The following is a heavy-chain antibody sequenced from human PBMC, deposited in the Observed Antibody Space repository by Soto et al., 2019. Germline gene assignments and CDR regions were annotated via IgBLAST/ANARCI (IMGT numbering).Heavy chain of an antibody. V-gene: IGHV1-8*01. CDR2: MAPKSGKT. CDR3: TRGPKAGVEYYYYYVMDV. CDR1: GYTFTSYD. Sequence: QVQLVQSGAEVRKPGASVKVSCKASGYTFTSYDINWVRQANGQGLEWLGWMAPKSGKTGYAQKFQGRVAMTSNSSIDTAYMEQSRLRSENTDVYYCTRGPKAGVEYYYYYVMDVWGQGTTVTVSS. D-gene: IGHD6-13*01. J-gene: IGHJ6*02.